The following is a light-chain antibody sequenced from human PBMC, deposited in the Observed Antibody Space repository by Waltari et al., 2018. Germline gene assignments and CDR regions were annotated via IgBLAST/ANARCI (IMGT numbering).Light chain of an antibody. CDR1: SSHVGGYNN. V-gene: IGLV2-8*01. Sequence: QSALTQPPSASGSHGQSVTISCTGSSSHVGGYNNVSWYQQHPGRAPKLMIYEVSKRPSGVPDRFSGSKSGNTASLTVSGLQAEDEADYYCSSYAGSNNLLFGGGTKLTVL. CDR2: EVS. CDR3: SSYAGSNNLL. J-gene: IGLJ2*01.